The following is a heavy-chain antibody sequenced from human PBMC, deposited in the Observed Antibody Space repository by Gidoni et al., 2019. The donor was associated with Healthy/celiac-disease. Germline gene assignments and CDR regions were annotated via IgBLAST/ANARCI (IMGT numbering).Heavy chain of an antibody. D-gene: IGHD3-10*01. CDR1: GGALSSGGYY. J-gene: IGHJ5*02. CDR2: IYYRGST. V-gene: IGHV4-30-4*01. CDR3: ARGGMDGSGSYYKLSPSGWFDP. Sequence: QVQLQESGPGLVKPSQTLSLTCAVAGGALSSGGYYGRWIRQPPGEGLEWIGYIYYRGSTYYHPSLKSRATISVAPSQNQFSLKLSSVTAADTAVYYCARGGMDGSGSYYKLSPSGWFDPWGQGTLVTVSS.